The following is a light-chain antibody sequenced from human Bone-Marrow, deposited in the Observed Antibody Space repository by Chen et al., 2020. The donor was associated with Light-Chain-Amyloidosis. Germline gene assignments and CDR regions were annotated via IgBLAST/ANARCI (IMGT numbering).Light chain of an antibody. V-gene: IGKV1-NL1*01. CDR3: QQYYSTPPT. J-gene: IGKJ1*01. CDR1: QGISNS. Sequence: DLQMTQSPSSLSASVGDRVTITCRASQGISNSLAWYQQKPGKAPKLLLYAASRLESGVPSRFSGSGSGTDYTLTISSLQPEDFATYYCQQYYSTPPTFGQGIKVEIK. CDR2: AAS.